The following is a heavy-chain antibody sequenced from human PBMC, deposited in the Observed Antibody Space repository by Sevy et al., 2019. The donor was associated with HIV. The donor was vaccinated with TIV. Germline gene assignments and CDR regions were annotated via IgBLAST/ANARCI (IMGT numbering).Heavy chain of an antibody. V-gene: IGHV1-69*06. CDR3: ARGDLGYCSGGSCYHAFDI. CDR1: GGTFSSYA. J-gene: IGHJ3*02. Sequence: ASVKVSCKASGGTFSSYAISWVRQAPGQGLEWMGGIIPIFGTANYAQKFQGRVTITADKSTSTAYMELSSLRSEDTAMYYCARGDLGYCSGGSCYHAFDIWGQGTMVTVSS. CDR2: IIPIFGTA. D-gene: IGHD2-15*01.